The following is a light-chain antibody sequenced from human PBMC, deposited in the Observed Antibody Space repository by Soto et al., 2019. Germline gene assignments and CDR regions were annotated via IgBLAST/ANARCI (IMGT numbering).Light chain of an antibody. J-gene: IGKJ1*01. CDR1: QSISRY. CDR3: QQSYSTPPT. CDR2: AAS. Sequence: DIHITQSPSTLSASVEDRVTLTCRASQSISRYLNWYQQKPGKAPKLLIYAASSLQSGVPSRFSGSGSGTDFTLTISSLQPEDFATYYCQQSYSTPPTFGQGTKVDIK. V-gene: IGKV1-39*01.